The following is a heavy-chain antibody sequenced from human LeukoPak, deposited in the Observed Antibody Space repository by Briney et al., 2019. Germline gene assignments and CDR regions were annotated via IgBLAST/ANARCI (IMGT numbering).Heavy chain of an antibody. J-gene: IGHJ4*02. CDR1: GGSLNNYY. CDR3: ARDQLGSVGEY. D-gene: IGHD1-26*01. V-gene: IGHV4-59*01. Sequence: SETLSLTCIVSGGSLNNYYCSWIRQPPGKGLEWIGYIYYTGSTNSNPSLKSRVTISVDTSTTQLSLKLHSVTAADTAVYYCARDQLGSVGEYWGRGTLVTVSS. CDR2: IYYTGST.